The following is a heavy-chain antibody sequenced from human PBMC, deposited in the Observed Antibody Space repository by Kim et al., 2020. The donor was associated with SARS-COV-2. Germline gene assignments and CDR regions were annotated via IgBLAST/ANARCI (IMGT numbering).Heavy chain of an antibody. V-gene: IGHV4-34*01. CDR2: INHSGST. J-gene: IGHJ5*02. D-gene: IGHD3-10*01. CDR1: GGSFSGYY. CDR3: ARFVRPPHMVRDGS. Sequence: SETLSLTCAVYGGSFSGYYWSWIRQPPGKGLEWIGEINHSGSTNYNPSLKSRVTISVDTSKNQFSLKLSSVTAADTAVYYCARFVRPPHMVRDGSWGQGTLVTVSS.